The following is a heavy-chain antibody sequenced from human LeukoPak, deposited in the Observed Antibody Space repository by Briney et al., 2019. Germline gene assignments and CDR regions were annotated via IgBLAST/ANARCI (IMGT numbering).Heavy chain of an antibody. Sequence: SETLSLTCTVSGGSISSYYWSWIRQPPGKGLEWIGYIYYSGSTNYNPSLKSRVTISVDTSKNQFSLKLSSVTAADTAAYYCARVFSTDYYDNRGWFDPWGQGTLVTVSS. CDR3: ARVFSTDYYDNRGWFDP. D-gene: IGHD3-22*01. V-gene: IGHV4-59*01. CDR1: GGSISSYY. CDR2: IYYSGST. J-gene: IGHJ5*02.